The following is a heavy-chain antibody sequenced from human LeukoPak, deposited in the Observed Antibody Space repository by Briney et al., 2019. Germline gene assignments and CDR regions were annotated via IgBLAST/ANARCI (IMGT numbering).Heavy chain of an antibody. CDR2: ISSNGGST. V-gene: IGHV3-64D*06. Sequence: GGSLRLSCSASGFTFSSFVMHCVRQAPGKGLEYVSAISSNGGSTYYADSVKGRFAISRDNSKNTLYLQMSSLRAEDTAVYYCVKWGSGSYDYWGQGTLVTVSS. D-gene: IGHD3-10*01. CDR3: VKWGSGSYDY. J-gene: IGHJ4*02. CDR1: GFTFSSFV.